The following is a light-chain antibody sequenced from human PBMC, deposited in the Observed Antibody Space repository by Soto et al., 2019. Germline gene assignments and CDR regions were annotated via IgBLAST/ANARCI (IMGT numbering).Light chain of an antibody. V-gene: IGKV1-39*01. CDR3: QQGYSTPIN. Sequence: DIQMTQSPSTLSASVGDRVTITCLASQSISGYLNWYQQKPGKAPKLLIYAASSLHSGVPSRFSGSGSGTDFTLTISSLQPEDFATYYCQQGYSTPINFGQGTRLEIK. CDR1: QSISGY. J-gene: IGKJ5*01. CDR2: AAS.